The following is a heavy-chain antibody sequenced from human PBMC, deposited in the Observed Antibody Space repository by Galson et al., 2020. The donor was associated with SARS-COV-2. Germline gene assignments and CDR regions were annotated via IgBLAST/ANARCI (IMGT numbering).Heavy chain of an antibody. J-gene: IGHJ5*02. CDR2: ISNTGSVT. D-gene: IGHD1-26*01. Sequence: GESLKISCAASGFNFGSYAMDWVRHSPGKGLEWVSGISNTGSVTYYADSVKGRFTIARDNSKKTVSLQMKNVRAEDTAIYYCVKDIQGGIVGAHFGAWGQGSLVTVSS. CDR3: VKDIQGGIVGAHFGA. CDR1: GFNFGSYA. V-gene: IGHV3-23*01.